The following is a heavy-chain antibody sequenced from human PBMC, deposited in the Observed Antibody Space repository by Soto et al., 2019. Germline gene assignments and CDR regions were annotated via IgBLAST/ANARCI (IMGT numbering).Heavy chain of an antibody. CDR1: GYSFSTNW. D-gene: IGHD1-26*01. CDR2: IYPGDSDT. CDR3: ARHRVGADAFDV. V-gene: IGHV5-51*01. Sequence: GESLKISCKGSGYSFSTNWIGWVRQMPGKGLEWMGIIYPGDSDTRYSPSFQGRVTISADKSITTAYLQWSSLKASDTAMYYCARHRVGADAFDVWGQGTMVTVSS. J-gene: IGHJ3*01.